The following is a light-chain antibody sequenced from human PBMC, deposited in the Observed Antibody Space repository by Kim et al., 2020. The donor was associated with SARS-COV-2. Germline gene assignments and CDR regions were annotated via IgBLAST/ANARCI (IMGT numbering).Light chain of an antibody. J-gene: IGKJ1*01. CDR1: QSVSST. V-gene: IGKV3-15*01. CDR3: QQYNNWPPWT. Sequence: SPGERATLPCRASQSVSSTLAWYQQKPGQAPRLLIYGASTRATGIPARFSGSGSGTEFTLTISSLQSEDFAVYYCQQYNNWPPWTFGQGTKVDIK. CDR2: GAS.